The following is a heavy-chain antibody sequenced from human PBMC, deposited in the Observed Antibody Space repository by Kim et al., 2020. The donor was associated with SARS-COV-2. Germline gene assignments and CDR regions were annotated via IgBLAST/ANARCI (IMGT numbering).Heavy chain of an antibody. J-gene: IGHJ4*02. CDR1: GFTFSSYW. V-gene: IGHV3-7*01. Sequence: GGSLRLSCAASGFTFSSYWMSWVRQAPGKGLEWVANIKQDGSEKYYVDSVKGRFTISRDNAKNSLYLQMNSLRAEDTAVYYCARSDTIFGVVITYWGQGTLVTVSS. CDR2: IKQDGSEK. CDR3: ARSDTIFGVVITY. D-gene: IGHD3-3*01.